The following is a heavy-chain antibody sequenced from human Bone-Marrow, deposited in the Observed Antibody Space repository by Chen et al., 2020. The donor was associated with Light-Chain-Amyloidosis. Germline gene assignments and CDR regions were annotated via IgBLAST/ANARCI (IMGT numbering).Heavy chain of an antibody. Sequence: EVQLEQSGPEVKKSGESLKISCKGSGYTFPNYWIGWVRQMPGKGLEWMGVIYPDDSDARHSPAFERQVTSSADKSITTAYLQWGSREASDTAICCCARRRDGYNFDYWGQGTLVNVSS. J-gene: IGHJ4*02. CDR1: GYTFPNYW. V-gene: IGHV5-51*01. CDR2: IYPDDSDA. CDR3: ARRRDGYNFDY. D-gene: IGHD5-12*01.